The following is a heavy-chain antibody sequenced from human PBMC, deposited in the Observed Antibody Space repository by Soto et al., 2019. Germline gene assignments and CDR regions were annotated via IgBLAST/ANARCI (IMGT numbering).Heavy chain of an antibody. CDR3: AKVTFSGDYYYYYGTDV. D-gene: IGHD1-26*01. CDR2: ISYDGTNK. V-gene: IGHV3-30*18. Sequence: QVQLVESGGGVVQPGRSLSLSCAASGFTFSAYGMHWVRQAPGKGLEWVAVISYDGTNKYYADSVKGRCTISRDNSRNTLNLQMNSLRVEDTAVYYCAKVTFSGDYYYYYGTDVWGQGTTVTVSS. J-gene: IGHJ6*02. CDR1: GFTFSAYG.